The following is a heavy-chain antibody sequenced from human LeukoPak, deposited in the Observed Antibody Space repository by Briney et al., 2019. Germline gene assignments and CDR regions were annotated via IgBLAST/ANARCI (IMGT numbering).Heavy chain of an antibody. Sequence: SETLSLTCAVSGYSISSDKSWGWLRQPPGKGLEWIGSIYHSGSTYYNPSLKSCVTISVDTSNNQFSLKLSSVTAADTAVYYCARSDHNFWSGSYTFDIWGQGTMVTVSS. CDR1: GYSISSDKS. V-gene: IGHV4-38-2*01. D-gene: IGHD3-3*01. CDR3: ARSDHNFWSGSYTFDI. J-gene: IGHJ3*02. CDR2: IYHSGST.